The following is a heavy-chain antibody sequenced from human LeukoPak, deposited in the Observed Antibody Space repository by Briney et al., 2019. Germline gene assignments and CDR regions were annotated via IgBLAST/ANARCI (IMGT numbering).Heavy chain of an antibody. Sequence: GASVKVSCKASGYTFTGYYMHWVRQAPGQGLEWVGVFNPSGGSTSYAQKFQGRVTMTRDTSTSTVYMELSSLRSEDTAVYFRARVRDGYNDAFDIWGQGTMVTVS. V-gene: IGHV1-46*01. CDR3: ARVRDGYNDAFDI. J-gene: IGHJ3*02. D-gene: IGHD5-24*01. CDR2: FNPSGGST. CDR1: GYTFTGYY.